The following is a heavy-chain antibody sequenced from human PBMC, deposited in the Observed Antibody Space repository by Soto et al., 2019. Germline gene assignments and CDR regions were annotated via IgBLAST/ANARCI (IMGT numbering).Heavy chain of an antibody. CDR2: ISYRGRPT. Sequence: EVQLVESGGDLVQPGGSLRLSCAASGFTFSNYEMNWVRQAPGKGLEWVAFISYRGRPTYYADSVQGRFTISRDNARDSLYLQMNSLRVEDSAIYYCVRDRTATVATSIDYWGHGTLVTVSS. CDR1: GFTFSNYE. CDR3: VRDRTATVATSIDY. D-gene: IGHD5-12*01. J-gene: IGHJ4*01. V-gene: IGHV3-48*03.